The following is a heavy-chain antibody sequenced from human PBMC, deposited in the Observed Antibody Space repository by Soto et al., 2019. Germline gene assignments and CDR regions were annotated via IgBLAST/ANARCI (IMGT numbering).Heavy chain of an antibody. CDR2: IIVLFGTT. J-gene: IGHJ5*02. D-gene: IGHD6-19*01. V-gene: IGHV1-69*01. Sequence: QVQLVQSGAEVRKPGSSVKVSCKASGGNFSNYAISWVRQAPGQGLEWMGGIIVLFGTTNYAQKFRGRLTVSADEYTSTAYMELGRLSFDDTAIYYCARARGSSWYNWFDPWGQGTLVTVSS. CDR3: ARARGSSWYNWFDP. CDR1: GGNFSNYA.